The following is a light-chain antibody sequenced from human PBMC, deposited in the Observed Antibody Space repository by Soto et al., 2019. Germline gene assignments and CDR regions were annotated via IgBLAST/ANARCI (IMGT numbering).Light chain of an antibody. V-gene: IGKV1-9*01. CDR2: AAS. CDR3: QQLNNYPLT. J-gene: IGKJ4*01. Sequence: DIQLTQSPSFLSASVGDTVTITCRASQGISSYLAWYQQKPRNAPKFLIFAASTLQTGVASRFSGSGSGTEFTLTISSLQPEDFATYYCQQLNNYPLTFGGGTKVE. CDR1: QGISSY.